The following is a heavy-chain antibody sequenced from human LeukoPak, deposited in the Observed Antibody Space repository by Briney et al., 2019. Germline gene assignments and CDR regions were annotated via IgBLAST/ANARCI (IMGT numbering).Heavy chain of an antibody. V-gene: IGHV3-13*01. Sequence: PGRSLRLSCAASGFTFDDYAMHWVRQATGKGLEWVSAIGTAGDTYYPGSVKGRFTISRENAKNSLYLQMNSLRAGDTAVYYCARDAGDLDAFDIWGQGTMVTVSS. J-gene: IGHJ3*02. CDR2: IGTAGDT. CDR1: GFTFDDYA. D-gene: IGHD2-21*02. CDR3: ARDAGDLDAFDI.